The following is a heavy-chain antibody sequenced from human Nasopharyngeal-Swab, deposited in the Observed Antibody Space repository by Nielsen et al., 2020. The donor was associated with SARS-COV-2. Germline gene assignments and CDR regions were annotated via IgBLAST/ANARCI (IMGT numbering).Heavy chain of an antibody. CDR2: INAGNGNT. J-gene: IGHJ6*03. D-gene: IGHD3-3*01. V-gene: IGHV1-3*01. CDR1: GYTFTSYA. CDR3: ARGIGVLRFLEWSHMDV. Sequence: ASVKVSCKASGYTFTSYAMHWVRQAPGQRLEWMGWINAGNGNTKYSQKFQGRVTITRDTSASTAYMELSSLRSEDTAVYYCARGIGVLRFLEWSHMDVWGKGTTVTVSS.